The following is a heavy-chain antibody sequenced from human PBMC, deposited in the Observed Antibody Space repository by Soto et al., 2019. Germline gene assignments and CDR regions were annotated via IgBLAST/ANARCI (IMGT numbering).Heavy chain of an antibody. J-gene: IGHJ4*02. CDR2: IYWDDDK. V-gene: IGHV2-5*02. Sequence: QITLKESGPTLVKPTQTLTLTCTFSGFSLSTRGVGVGWIRQPPGKALEWLALIYWDDDKRYSPSLKSRLTITKDTSKNQVILTVTNIDPVDTGTYFCAHDSSGWYGLDYWGQGILVTVPS. D-gene: IGHD6-19*01. CDR3: AHDSSGWYGLDY. CDR1: GFSLSTRGVG.